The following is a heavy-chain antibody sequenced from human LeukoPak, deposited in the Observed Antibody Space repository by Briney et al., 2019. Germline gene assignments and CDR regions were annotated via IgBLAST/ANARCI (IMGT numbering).Heavy chain of an antibody. CDR3: ARGVATITPDFDY. D-gene: IGHD5-12*01. J-gene: IGHJ4*02. V-gene: IGHV1-2*02. CDR2: INPNSGGT. Sequence: GASVKVSCKASGYTFTGYCMHWVRQAPGQGLEWMGWINPNSGGTNYAQKFQGRVTMTRDTSISTAYMELSRLRSDDTAVYYCARGVATITPDFDYWGQGTLVTVSS. CDR1: GYTFTGYC.